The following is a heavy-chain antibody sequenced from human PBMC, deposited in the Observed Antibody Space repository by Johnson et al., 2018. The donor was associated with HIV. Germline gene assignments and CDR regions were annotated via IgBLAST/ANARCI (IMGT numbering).Heavy chain of an antibody. CDR1: GFTFSSYA. V-gene: IGHV3-64*01. CDR2: ISNNGDST. D-gene: IGHD1-26*01. CDR3: AKGGQWELLAAFDI. J-gene: IGHJ3*02. Sequence: VQLVESGGGLVQPGGSLRLSCAASGFTFSSYAMHWVRQAPGKGLEYFSAISNNGDSTYYANSVKDRFTISRDNSKNTLYLQMNSLRAEDTAVYCCAKGGQWELLAAFDIWGQGTMVTVSS.